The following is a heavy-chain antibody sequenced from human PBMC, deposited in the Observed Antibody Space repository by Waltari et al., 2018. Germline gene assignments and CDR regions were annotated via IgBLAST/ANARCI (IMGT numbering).Heavy chain of an antibody. Sequence: EVQLVESGGGLIQPGGSLRLSCAASGFTVSSNYMSWVRQAPGKGLEWVSVIYSGGSTYYADSVKGRFTISRDNSKNTLYLQMNSLRAEDTAVYYCARDGSGSAGVGASGYFDYWGQGTLVIVSS. CDR1: GFTVSSNY. J-gene: IGHJ4*02. D-gene: IGHD1-26*01. V-gene: IGHV3-53*01. CDR2: IYSGGST. CDR3: ARDGSGSAGVGASGYFDY.